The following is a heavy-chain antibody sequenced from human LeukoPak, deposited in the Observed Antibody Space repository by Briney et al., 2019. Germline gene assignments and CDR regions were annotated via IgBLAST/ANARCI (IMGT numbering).Heavy chain of an antibody. Sequence: GGSLRLSCAASGFTFSSYSMNWVRQAPGKGLEWVGRIKSKTDGGTTDYAAPVKGRFTISRDDSKNTLYLQMNSLKTEDTAVYYCSTTYYYDSSEGYWGQGTLVTVSS. J-gene: IGHJ4*02. CDR2: IKSKTDGGTT. D-gene: IGHD3-22*01. CDR3: STTYYYDSSEGY. V-gene: IGHV3-15*07. CDR1: GFTFSSYS.